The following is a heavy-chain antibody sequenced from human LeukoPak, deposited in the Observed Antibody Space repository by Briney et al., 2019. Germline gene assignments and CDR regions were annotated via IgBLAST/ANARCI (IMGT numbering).Heavy chain of an antibody. Sequence: SETLSLTCTVSGGSISAYYWSWIRQPPGKGLEWIGYISYNGYSNYNPSLESRVTISVDTSKSQFSLKLSSVTAADTAVYYCARHLDYSRSGSYEYWGQGTLVTVSS. J-gene: IGHJ4*02. D-gene: IGHD3-10*01. CDR3: ARHLDYSRSGSYEY. V-gene: IGHV4-59*08. CDR1: GGSISAYY. CDR2: ISYNGYS.